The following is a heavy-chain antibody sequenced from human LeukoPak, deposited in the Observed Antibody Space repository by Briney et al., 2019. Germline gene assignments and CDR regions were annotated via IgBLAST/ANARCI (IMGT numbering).Heavy chain of an antibody. V-gene: IGHV3-11*01. D-gene: IGHD2-15*01. CDR2: ISSVTSAI. CDR1: GLSISDYY. J-gene: IGHJ4*02. Sequence: PGGSLRLSCAASGLSISDYYMSWIRQAPGEGLQWISYISSVTSAIHYADSMKGRFTMSRDNAKNSVYLQMNSLRTEDTAMYFCFPPPARRRLNFWAQGPRAPVSS. CDR3: FPPPARRRLNF.